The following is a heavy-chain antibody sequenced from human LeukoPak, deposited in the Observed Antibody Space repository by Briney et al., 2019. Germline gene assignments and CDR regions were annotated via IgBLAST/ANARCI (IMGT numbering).Heavy chain of an antibody. CDR3: ARDRGLSGYVLCEY. Sequence: GGSLRLSCAASTFTFSNYWMNWVRQAPGKGLEWVATIKHDGSEKHNVDSVEGRFTISRDNAMNSLYLQMNSLRAEDTAVYYSARDRGLSGYVLCEYWGQGTLVTVSS. D-gene: IGHD5-12*01. CDR2: IKHDGSEK. CDR1: TFTFSNYW. J-gene: IGHJ4*02. V-gene: IGHV3-7*01.